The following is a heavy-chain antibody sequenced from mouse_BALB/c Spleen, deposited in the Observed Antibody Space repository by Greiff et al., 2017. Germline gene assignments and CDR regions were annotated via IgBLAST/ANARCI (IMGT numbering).Heavy chain of an antibody. CDR1: GYTFTSYY. Sequence: VQLQQSGPELARPGVSVKLSCKASGYTFTSYYMYWVKQRPGQGLEWIGEINPRNGGTNFNEKFKSKATLTVDKSSSTAYIQLSSLPSEDSAVYYCTRSQPWYFDVWGAGTTGTVSS. CDR2: INPRNGGT. V-gene: IGHV1S81*02. CDR3: TRSQPWYFDV. J-gene: IGHJ1*01.